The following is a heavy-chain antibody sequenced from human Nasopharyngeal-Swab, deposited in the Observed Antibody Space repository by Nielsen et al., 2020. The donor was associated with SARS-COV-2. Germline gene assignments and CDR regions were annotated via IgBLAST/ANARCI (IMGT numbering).Heavy chain of an antibody. CDR3: ARDPDSQAFDI. CDR1: GFIFTNSW. V-gene: IGHV3-7*04. J-gene: IGHJ3*02. CDR2: INQDGSVK. Sequence: GGSLRLSFEASGFIFTNSWMTWVRQTPGKGLEFVANINQDGSVKNYVDSVKGRFTISRDNAKNSLYLQMNSLRVEDTAGYYCARDPDSQAFDIWGQGTMVTVSS.